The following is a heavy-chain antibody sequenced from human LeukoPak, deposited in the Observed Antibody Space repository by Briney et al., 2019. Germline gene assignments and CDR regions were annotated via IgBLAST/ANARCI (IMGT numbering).Heavy chain of an antibody. CDR1: SYSISRGYY. CDR2: VNNIGST. V-gene: IGHV4-38-2*02. Sequence: SETLSLTCTVSSYSISRGYYWGWIRQSPGKGLEWIGYVNNIGSTNYNPSLKSRVTISVDTSKNQLSLKLTSVTAADTAVYFCARDWYSSGWSVLDYWGQGTLVTVSS. D-gene: IGHD6-19*01. J-gene: IGHJ4*02. CDR3: ARDWYSSGWSVLDY.